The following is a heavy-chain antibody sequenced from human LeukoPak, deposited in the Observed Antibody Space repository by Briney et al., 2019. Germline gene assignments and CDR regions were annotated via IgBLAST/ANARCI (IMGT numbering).Heavy chain of an antibody. J-gene: IGHJ4*02. D-gene: IGHD2-2*01. V-gene: IGHV1-69*04. Sequence: SVKVSCKASGGTFSSYAISWVRQAPGQGLEWMGRIIPILGIANYAQKFQGRVTITADKSTSTAYMELSSLRSEDTAVYYCAREGGSRVTPFDYWGQGTLVTVSS. CDR1: GGTFSSYA. CDR3: AREGGSRVTPFDY. CDR2: IIPILGIA.